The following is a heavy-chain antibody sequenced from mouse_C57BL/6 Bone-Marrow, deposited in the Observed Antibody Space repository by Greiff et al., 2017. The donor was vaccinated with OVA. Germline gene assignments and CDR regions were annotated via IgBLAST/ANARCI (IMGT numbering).Heavy chain of an antibody. J-gene: IGHJ1*03. CDR1: GFSFNTYA. Sequence: EVQLVESGGGLVQPKGSLKLSCAASGFSFNTYAMNWVRQAPGKGLEWVARIRSKSNNYATYYADSVKDRFTISRDDSESMLYLQMNNLKTEDTAMYYCVRQFYGSSFDVWGTGTTVTVSS. CDR3: VRQFYGSSFDV. V-gene: IGHV10-1*01. D-gene: IGHD1-1*01. CDR2: IRSKSNNYAT.